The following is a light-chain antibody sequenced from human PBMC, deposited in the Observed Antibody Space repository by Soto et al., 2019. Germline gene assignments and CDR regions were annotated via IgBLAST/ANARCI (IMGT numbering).Light chain of an antibody. J-gene: IGKJ4*01. CDR3: HQYASPPHT. V-gene: IGKV3-20*01. CDR1: QSVSSSQ. Sequence: EVVLAQSPGTLSLSPGERATLSCRASQSVSSSQLAWFQQKPGQAPRLLIYAASWRAAGIPDRFSGSGSGTDFTLTISRLEPADFAVNTCHQYASPPHTSGGGPRWRSN. CDR2: AAS.